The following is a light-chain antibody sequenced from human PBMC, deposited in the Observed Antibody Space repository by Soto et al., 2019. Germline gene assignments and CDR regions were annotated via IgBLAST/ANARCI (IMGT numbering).Light chain of an antibody. CDR2: DAS. J-gene: IGKJ1*01. Sequence: QSTQSNSTLSASVGDTVTVTCPASQSVSGWLAWYQQKPGEAPKLLIYDASALPRGVPSRFSGSGSGTKFTLTIASLQPDDFATYYCLQYETFSGTFGPGTKVDI. CDR3: LQYETFSGT. V-gene: IGKV1-5*01. CDR1: QSVSGW.